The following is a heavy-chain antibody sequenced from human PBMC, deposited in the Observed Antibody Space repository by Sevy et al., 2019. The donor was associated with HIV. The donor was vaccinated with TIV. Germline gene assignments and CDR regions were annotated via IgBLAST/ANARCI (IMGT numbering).Heavy chain of an antibody. CDR3: AKDVY. Sequence: GGSLRLSCAASGFTFSTHWMSWVRQAPGKGLEWVANIKEDGSEKYYGDSVKGRFTISRDNAKNSLFLQMNSLRAEDTAMYYCAKDVYWGHGTLVTVSS. J-gene: IGHJ4*01. CDR2: IKEDGSEK. CDR1: GFTFSTHW. V-gene: IGHV3-7*03.